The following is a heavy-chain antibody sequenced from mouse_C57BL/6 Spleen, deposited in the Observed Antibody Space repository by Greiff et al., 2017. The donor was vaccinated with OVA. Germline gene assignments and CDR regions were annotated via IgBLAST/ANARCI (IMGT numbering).Heavy chain of an antibody. CDR1: GYTFTDYY. CDR2: IYPGSGNT. Sequence: VQLQQSGAELVRPGASVKLSCKASGYTFTDYYINWVKQRPGQGLEWIARIYPGSGNTYYNEKFKGKATPTAEKSSSTAYMQLSSLTSEDSAVYFCARQAGNFDYWGQGTTLTVSS. D-gene: IGHD3-2*02. CDR3: ARQAGNFDY. J-gene: IGHJ2*01. V-gene: IGHV1-76*01.